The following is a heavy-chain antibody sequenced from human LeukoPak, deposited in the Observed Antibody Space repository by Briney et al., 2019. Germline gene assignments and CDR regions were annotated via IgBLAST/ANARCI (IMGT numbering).Heavy chain of an antibody. CDR3: AREPRVAAAGDY. D-gene: IGHD6-13*01. Sequence: SETLSLTCAVSGGSISSGGYSWSWIRQPPGKGLEWIGYIYHSGSTYYNPSLKSRVTISVDTSKNQFSLKLSSVTAADTAVYYCAREPRVAAAGDYWGQGTLVTVSS. CDR2: IYHSGST. V-gene: IGHV4-30-2*01. CDR1: GGSISSGGYS. J-gene: IGHJ4*02.